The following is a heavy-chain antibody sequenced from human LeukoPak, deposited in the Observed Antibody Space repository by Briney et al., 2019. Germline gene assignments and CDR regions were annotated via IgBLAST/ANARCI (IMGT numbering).Heavy chain of an antibody. J-gene: IGHJ3*02. CDR3: ARDAMIVPQQYAFDI. D-gene: IGHD3-22*01. CDR1: GGSISSYY. Sequence: KPSETLSLTCTVSGGSISSYYWGWIRQPPGKGLEWIGYIYYSGSTNYDPSLKSRVTISVDTSKNQFSLKLSSVTAADTAVYYCARDAMIVPQQYAFDIWGQGTMVTVSS. CDR2: IYYSGST. V-gene: IGHV4-59*01.